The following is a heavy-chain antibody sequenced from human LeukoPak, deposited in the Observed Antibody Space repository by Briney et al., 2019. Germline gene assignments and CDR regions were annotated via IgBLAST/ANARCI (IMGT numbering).Heavy chain of an antibody. Sequence: GRSLRLSCAASGFTFDDYAMHWVRQAPGKGLEWVSGIRWNSGSIGYADSVKGRFTISRDNAKNSLYLQMNSLRAEDTALYYCAKDIASGITGSFDYWGQGTLVTVSS. CDR1: GFTFDDYA. CDR3: AKDIASGITGSFDY. CDR2: IRWNSGSI. J-gene: IGHJ4*02. D-gene: IGHD1-20*01. V-gene: IGHV3-9*01.